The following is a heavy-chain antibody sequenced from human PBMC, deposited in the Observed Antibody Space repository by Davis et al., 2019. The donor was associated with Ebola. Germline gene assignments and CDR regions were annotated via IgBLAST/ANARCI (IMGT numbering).Heavy chain of an antibody. V-gene: IGHV5-10-1*01. D-gene: IGHD3-10*01. CDR1: GYSFTNYW. CDR3: AREMVRGVLEYDY. Sequence: GGSLRLSCQGFGYSFTNYWIGWVRRMPGKGLEWMGRIDPSDSYTNYSPSFQGHVTISADKSISTAYLQWSSLKASDTAMYYCAREMVRGVLEYDYWGQGTLVTVSS. J-gene: IGHJ4*02. CDR2: IDPSDSYT.